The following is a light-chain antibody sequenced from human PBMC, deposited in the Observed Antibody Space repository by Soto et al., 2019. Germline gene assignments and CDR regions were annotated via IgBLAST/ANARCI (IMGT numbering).Light chain of an antibody. CDR3: QQYNSYWT. CDR1: QSISSW. V-gene: IGKV1-5*03. CDR2: KAS. Sequence: DIQMTQSPSTLSASVRDRVTITCRASQSISSWLAWYQQKPGKAPKLLIYKASSLESGVRSRVSGSGSGTEFTLTISSLQPDDFATYYCQQYNSYWTFGQGTKVEIK. J-gene: IGKJ1*01.